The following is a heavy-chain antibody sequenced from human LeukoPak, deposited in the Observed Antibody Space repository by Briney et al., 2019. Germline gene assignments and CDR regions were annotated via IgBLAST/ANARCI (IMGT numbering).Heavy chain of an antibody. CDR2: ISTYSDNR. CDR1: GYTFTSYA. CDR3: ARDRSSFSYAFDI. Sequence: ASVKVSCKASGYTFTSYAIHWVRQAPGQRLEWMGWISTYSDNRRYSPKFQGTVTITTDTSASTAYMELSSLRSEDTAVYYCARDRSSFSYAFDIWGQGTMVTVSS. J-gene: IGHJ3*02. V-gene: IGHV1-3*04. D-gene: IGHD6-6*01.